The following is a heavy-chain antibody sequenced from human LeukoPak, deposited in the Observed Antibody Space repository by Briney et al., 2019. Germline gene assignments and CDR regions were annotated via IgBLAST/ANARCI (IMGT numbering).Heavy chain of an antibody. CDR1: GFTFSSYS. CDR2: ISSSSSYI. Sequence: GGSLRLSCAASGFTFSSYSMNWVRQAPGKGLEWVSSISSSSSYIYCADSVKGRFTISRDNAKNSLYLQMNSLRAEDTAVYYCARDEGSSWYHAFDYWGQGTLVTVSS. D-gene: IGHD6-13*01. CDR3: ARDEGSSWYHAFDY. J-gene: IGHJ4*02. V-gene: IGHV3-21*01.